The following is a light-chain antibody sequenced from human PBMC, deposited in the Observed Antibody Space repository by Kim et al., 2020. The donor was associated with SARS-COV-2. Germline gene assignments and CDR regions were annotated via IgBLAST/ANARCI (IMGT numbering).Light chain of an antibody. CDR3: QQYSSSPST. CDR1: QGVSSY. J-gene: IGKJ5*01. V-gene: IGKV3-20*01. Sequence: EIVLTQSPGTLSLSPGERATLSCRASQGVSSYLAWYQQKPGQAPRLLIYGASSKATGIPDRFSGSGSATDFTLTIGRLEPEDFAVYYCQQYSSSPSTFGQGTRMEIK. CDR2: GAS.